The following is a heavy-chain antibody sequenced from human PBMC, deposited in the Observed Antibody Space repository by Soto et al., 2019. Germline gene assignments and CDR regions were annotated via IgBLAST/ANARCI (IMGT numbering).Heavy chain of an antibody. V-gene: IGHV4-59*08. J-gene: IGHJ4*02. Sequence: SETLSLTCTVSGGSISSYYWSWIRQPPGKGLEWIGYIYYSGSTNYNPSLKSRVTISVDTSKNQFSLKLRSVTAADTAVYYCARGTRPYYFDYWGQGTLVTVSS. CDR3: ARGTRPYYFDY. CDR2: IYYSGST. CDR1: GGSISSYY.